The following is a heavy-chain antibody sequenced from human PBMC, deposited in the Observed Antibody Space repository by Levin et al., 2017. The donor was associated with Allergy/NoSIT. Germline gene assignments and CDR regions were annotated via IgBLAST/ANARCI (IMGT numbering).Heavy chain of an antibody. CDR3: ARENYQDRRWLQPPRDY. Sequence: GESLKISCAASGFTFSSYSMNWVRQAPGKGLEWVSSISSSSSYIYYADSVKGRFTISRDNAKNSLYLQMNSLRAEDTAVYYCARENYQDRRWLQPPRDYWGQGTLVTVSS. CDR2: ISSSSSYI. V-gene: IGHV3-21*01. D-gene: IGHD5-24*01. J-gene: IGHJ4*02. CDR1: GFTFSSYS.